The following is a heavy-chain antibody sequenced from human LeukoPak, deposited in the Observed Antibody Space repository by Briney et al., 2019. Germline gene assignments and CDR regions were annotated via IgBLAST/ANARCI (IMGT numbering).Heavy chain of an antibody. V-gene: IGHV4-39*01. J-gene: IGHJ4*02. Sequence: PSETLSLTCTVSGGSISSSSYYWGWIRQPPGKGLEWIGSIYYSGSTYYNPSLKSRVTISVDTSKNPFSLKLSVVTAADTAVYYCARNSSVFIAVAGTALDYGGQGTLVTVS. CDR1: GGSISSSSYY. CDR3: ARNSSVFIAVAGTALDY. CDR2: IYYSGST. D-gene: IGHD6-19*01.